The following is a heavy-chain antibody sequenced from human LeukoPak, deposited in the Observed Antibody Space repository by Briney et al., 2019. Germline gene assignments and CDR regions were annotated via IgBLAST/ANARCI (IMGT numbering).Heavy chain of an antibody. CDR2: IKSDGSST. J-gene: IGHJ4*02. V-gene: IGHV3-74*01. CDR1: GFTFSSYW. CDR3: ASLYCGGDCSY. D-gene: IGHD2-21*02. Sequence: PEGSLRLSCAASGFTFSSYWMYWVRQAPGKGLVWVSRIKSDGSSTSYADSVKGRFTISRDNAKNTLYLQMNSLRAEDTAVYFCASLYCGGDCSYWGQGTLVTVSS.